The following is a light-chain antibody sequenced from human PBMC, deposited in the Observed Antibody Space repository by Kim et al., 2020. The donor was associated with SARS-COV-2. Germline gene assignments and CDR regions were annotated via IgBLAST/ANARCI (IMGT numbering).Light chain of an antibody. J-gene: IGLJ1*01. Sequence: GQRVTISCSGGSSNIGSNTVTWLQQRPGTAPKLFIHSDDQRPSGVPDRFSGSKSGTSASLAINGLQSEDEADYYCATWDDSLSGFVFGTGTKVTVL. CDR1: SSNIGSNT. V-gene: IGLV1-44*01. CDR2: SDD. CDR3: ATWDDSLSGFV.